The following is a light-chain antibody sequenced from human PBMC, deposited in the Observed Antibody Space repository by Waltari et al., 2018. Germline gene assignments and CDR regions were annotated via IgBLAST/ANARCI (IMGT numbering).Light chain of an antibody. CDR3: SSYTTRSTWV. J-gene: IGLJ3*02. CDR2: EVK. CDR1: INALCRFDF. Sequence: QSALTQTASVSASPGQSNTMSCTGTINALCRFDFVSWYQQHPGQAPRLLIYEVKYWPSGVSDRFSGSKSDNTASLTIFGLQAEDEADYYCSSYTTRSTWVFGGGTKLTVL. V-gene: IGLV2-14*01.